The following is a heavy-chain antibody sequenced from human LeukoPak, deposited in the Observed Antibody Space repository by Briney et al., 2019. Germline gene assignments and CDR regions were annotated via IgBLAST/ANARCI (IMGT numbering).Heavy chain of an antibody. CDR2: ISGSSIYI. V-gene: IGHV3-21*01. J-gene: IGHJ4*02. CDR3: ARDPPYYDSSGYYYDY. Sequence: PGGSLRLSCAASGFTFSTYSMNWVRQAPGKGLEWVSSISGSSIYIYYADSVKGRFTISRDNAKNSLYLQMNSLRAGDTAVYYCARDPPYYDSSGYYYDYWGQGTLVTVSS. D-gene: IGHD3-22*01. CDR1: GFTFSTYS.